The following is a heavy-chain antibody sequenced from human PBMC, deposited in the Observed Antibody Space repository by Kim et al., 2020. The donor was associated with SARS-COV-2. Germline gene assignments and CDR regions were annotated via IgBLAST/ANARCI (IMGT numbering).Heavy chain of an antibody. J-gene: IGHJ6*02. Sequence: KGRFTISRDNAKNSLYLQMNSLRAEDTAVYYCANSPAGVVNYYYYGMDVWGQGTTVTVSS. V-gene: IGHV3-11*01. CDR3: ANSPAGVVNYYYYGMDV. D-gene: IGHD3-3*01.